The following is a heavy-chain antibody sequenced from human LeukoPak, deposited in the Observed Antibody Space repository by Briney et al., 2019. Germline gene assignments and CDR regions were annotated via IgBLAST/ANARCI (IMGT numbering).Heavy chain of an antibody. J-gene: IGHJ6*02. CDR2: IKQDGSEK. CDR1: GFTFSSHW. D-gene: IGHD6-19*01. Sequence: SVGSLRLSCEASGFTFSSHWMSWVRQAPGKGLEGVAIIKQDGSEKDYVDSVTGRFTISRDNAKNSLYLQMNSLRDEDTAVYYCARDTSAWRYGMDVWGQGTTVTVSS. CDR3: ARDTSAWRYGMDV. V-gene: IGHV3-7*01.